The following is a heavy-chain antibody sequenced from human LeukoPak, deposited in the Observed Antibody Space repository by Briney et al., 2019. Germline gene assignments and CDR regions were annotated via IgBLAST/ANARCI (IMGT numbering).Heavy chain of an antibody. D-gene: IGHD3-22*01. CDR2: IYTSGST. CDR3: ARDHTDYYDSSGYYRDFDY. CDR1: GGSISSYY. V-gene: IGHV4-4*07. J-gene: IGHJ4*02. Sequence: PSETLSLTCTVSGGSISSYYWSWIRQPAGKGLEWIGRIYTSGSTNYNPSLKSRVTMSVDTSKNQFSLKLSSVTAADTAVYYWARDHTDYYDSSGYYRDFDYWGQGTLVTVSS.